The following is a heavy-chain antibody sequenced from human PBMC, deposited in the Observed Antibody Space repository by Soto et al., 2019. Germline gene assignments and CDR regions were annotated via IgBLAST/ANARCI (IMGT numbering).Heavy chain of an antibody. D-gene: IGHD2-2*01. CDR2: IYYSGST. CDR1: GGSINSYY. J-gene: IGHJ6*03. V-gene: IGHV4-59*01. CDR3: ARDRVYRRSAKLYCSSTSCRTSYYYYMDV. Sequence: SETLSLTCTVSGGSINSYYWSWIRQPPGKGLEWIGYIYYSGSTNYNPSLKSRVTISVDTSKNQFSLKLSSVTAADTAVYYCARDRVYRRSAKLYCSSTSCRTSYYYYMDVWGKGTTVTVSS.